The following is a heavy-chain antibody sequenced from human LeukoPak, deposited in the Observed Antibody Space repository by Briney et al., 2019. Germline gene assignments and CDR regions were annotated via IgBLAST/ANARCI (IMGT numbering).Heavy chain of an antibody. CDR1: GFTVSYTY. J-gene: IGHJ3*02. V-gene: IGHV3-66*01. Sequence: GGSLRLSCAASGFTVSYTYMSWVRQAPGKELEWVSVIYSGGSTYYADSVKGRFTISRDNSKNTLYLQMNSLRAEDTAVYYCARDRHDAFDIWGQGTMVTVSS. CDR2: IYSGGST. CDR3: ARDRHDAFDI.